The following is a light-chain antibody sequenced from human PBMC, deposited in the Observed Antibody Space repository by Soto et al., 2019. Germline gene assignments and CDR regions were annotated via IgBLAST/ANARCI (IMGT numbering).Light chain of an antibody. CDR1: QSVSSN. CDR3: QQYDNWPRT. J-gene: IGKJ1*01. V-gene: IGKV3-15*01. Sequence: IVLTQSPSTLSLSPAQRPTLSCRPSQSVSSNLPWYQPDPGPAPSLLIYRASATATGITARFSGSGSGREFTISISGLQSEDFEVYYCQQYDNWPRTFGQGTKVDIK. CDR2: RAS.